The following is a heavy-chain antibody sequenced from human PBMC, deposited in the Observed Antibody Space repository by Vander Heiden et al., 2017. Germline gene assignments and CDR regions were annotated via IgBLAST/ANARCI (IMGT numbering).Heavy chain of an antibody. CDR3: AKGGGGSYADAFDI. J-gene: IGHJ3*02. CDR2: MRGRGGST. CDR1: GFTFSSYA. V-gene: IGHV3-23*01. D-gene: IGHD1-26*01. Sequence: EVQLLESGGGLVQPGGSLRLSCAASGFTFSSYAMSWVRQGQGKGLEGFSAMRGRGGSTSYAATVKGRFPIARDNSKTTLYLQMNSLRAEDTAVYYCAKGGGGSYADAFDIWGQGTMVTVSS.